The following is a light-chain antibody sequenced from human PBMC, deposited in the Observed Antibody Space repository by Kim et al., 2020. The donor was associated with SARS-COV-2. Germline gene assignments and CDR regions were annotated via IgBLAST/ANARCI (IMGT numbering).Light chain of an antibody. Sequence: PTSITSRSSRMLLHSNGNNTLVCWLQKPGESPLRRIYLGSTRGSGVPARFSGGGAGTDFTLKISRVEAEEVGVYYYMQDLKTPLTFGGGTKVDIK. CDR2: LGS. J-gene: IGKJ4*02. CDR3: MQDLKTPLT. CDR1: RMLLHSNGNNT. V-gene: IGKV2-28*01.